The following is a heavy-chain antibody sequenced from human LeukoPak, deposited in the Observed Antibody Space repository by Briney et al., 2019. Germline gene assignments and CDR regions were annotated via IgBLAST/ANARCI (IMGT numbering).Heavy chain of an antibody. D-gene: IGHD2-2*01. J-gene: IGHJ3*02. V-gene: IGHV3-30*19. CDR1: GFTFSSYG. CDR3: ASRVGLGAFDI. CDR2: ISYDGSNK. Sequence: PGRSLRLSCAASGFTFSSYGMHWVRQAPGKGLEWVAVISYDGSNKYYADSVKGRFTISRDNSKNTLYLQMNSLRAEDTAVYYCASRVGLGAFDIWGQGTMVTVSS.